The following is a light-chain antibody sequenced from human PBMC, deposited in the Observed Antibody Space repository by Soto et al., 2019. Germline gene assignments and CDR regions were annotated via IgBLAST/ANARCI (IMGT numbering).Light chain of an antibody. CDR3: QQGFSTPLT. CDR1: QSVSRY. V-gene: IGKV1-39*01. Sequence: DIQMTQSPSALYASVGDRVTITCRASQSVSRYLNWYQQKPGRAPKLLISTASSLQSGVPSRFSGSGSGTDFTLTISSLQPEDFATYYCQQGFSTPLTFGGGAKVEI. CDR2: TAS. J-gene: IGKJ4*01.